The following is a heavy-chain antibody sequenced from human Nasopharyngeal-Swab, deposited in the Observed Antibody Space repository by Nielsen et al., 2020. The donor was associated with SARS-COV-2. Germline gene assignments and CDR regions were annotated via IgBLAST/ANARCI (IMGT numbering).Heavy chain of an antibody. J-gene: IGHJ4*02. D-gene: IGHD5-18*01. Sequence: GESLKISCAASGFTFSSYAMSWVRQAPGKGLEWVSGISGSGDRTYYTDSVKGRFTISRDKSKNTLYLQMNSLRAEDTAVYYCAKSVGGIQLWPHLDYWGQGTLVTVSS. CDR3: AKSVGGIQLWPHLDY. CDR1: GFTFSSYA. CDR2: ISGSGDRT. V-gene: IGHV3-23*01.